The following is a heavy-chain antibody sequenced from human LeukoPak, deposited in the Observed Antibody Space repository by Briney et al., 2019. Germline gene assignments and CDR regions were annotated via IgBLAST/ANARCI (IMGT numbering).Heavy chain of an antibody. CDR2: IDHSGSK. CDR1: GGSFNYCY. Sequence: SETLSLTCAVSGGSFNYCYWNGIRQPPGRGLVWIGDIDHSGSKNYNTSLKSRVTMSVDTSKNQISLKMSSVTAADTAVYFCARARCSGDSCYTGYYWGQGSLVTVSS. V-gene: IGHV4-34*01. CDR3: ARARCSGDSCYTGYY. D-gene: IGHD2-15*01. J-gene: IGHJ4*02.